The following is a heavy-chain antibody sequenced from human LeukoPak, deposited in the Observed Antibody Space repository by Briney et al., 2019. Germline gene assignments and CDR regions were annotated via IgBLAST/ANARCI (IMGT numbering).Heavy chain of an antibody. CDR1: GFTFDDYA. CDR3: AKGNSYDSSGLPFDY. Sequence: GGSLRLSCAASGFTFDDYAMHWVRQAPGKGLEWVSGISWDSGSVDSADSVKGRFTISRDNARNSLYLQMNSLRAEDTALYYCAKGNSYDSSGLPFDYWGQGTLVTVSS. J-gene: IGHJ4*02. D-gene: IGHD3-22*01. V-gene: IGHV3-9*01. CDR2: ISWDSGSV.